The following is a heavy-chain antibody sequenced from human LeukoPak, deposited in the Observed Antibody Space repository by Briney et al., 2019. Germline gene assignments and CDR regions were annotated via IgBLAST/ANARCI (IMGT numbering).Heavy chain of an antibody. D-gene: IGHD2-2*02. V-gene: IGHV3-73*01. J-gene: IGHJ3*02. Sequence: GSLKLSCAASGFTFSGSAMHWVRQASGKGLEWVGRIRSKANSYATAYAASVKGRFTISRDDSKNTAYLQMNSLKNEDTAVYYCTSVRYCSSTSCHNDAFDIWGQGTMVTVSS. CDR1: GFTFSGSA. CDR3: TSVRYCSSTSCHNDAFDI. CDR2: IRSKANSYAT.